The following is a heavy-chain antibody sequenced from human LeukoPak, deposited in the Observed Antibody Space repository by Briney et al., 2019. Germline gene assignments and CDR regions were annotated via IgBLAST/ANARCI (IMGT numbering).Heavy chain of an antibody. D-gene: IGHD3-10*01. CDR2: INHSGST. V-gene: IGHV4-34*01. Sequence: SETLSLTCAVYGGSFSGYYWSWIRQPPGKGLVWIGEINHSGSTNYNPSLKSRVTISVDTSKNQFSLKLSSVTAADTAVYYCASDRITMVRGVITNWGQGTLVTVSS. CDR3: ASDRITMVRGVITN. CDR1: GGSFSGYY. J-gene: IGHJ4*02.